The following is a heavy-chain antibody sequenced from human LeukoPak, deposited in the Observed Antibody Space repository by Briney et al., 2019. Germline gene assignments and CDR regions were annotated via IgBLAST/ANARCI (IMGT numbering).Heavy chain of an antibody. CDR3: ARDDSGVVIHY. CDR2: INPDTGGT. Sequence: ASVKVSCKTSGDTFTAYFMHWVRRAPVQGLEWMGWINPDTGGTNYAQKFQDRVTMTRETSISTAYMELSRLTSDGTAVYYCARDDSGVVIHYWGQGTLVSVSS. CDR1: GDTFTAYF. J-gene: IGHJ4*02. D-gene: IGHD3-3*01. V-gene: IGHV1-2*02.